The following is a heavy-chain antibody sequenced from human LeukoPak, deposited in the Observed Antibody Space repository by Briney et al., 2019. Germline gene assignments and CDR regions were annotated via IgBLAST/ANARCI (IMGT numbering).Heavy chain of an antibody. CDR1: GFSFRNYW. CDR3: VRLMGGVTTHDF. D-gene: IGHD4-11*01. V-gene: IGHV3-7*01. CDR2: VRTDGGQA. Sequence: GGSLRLSREPPGFSFRNYWIGWVPQAPGKGRGGVASVRTDGGQAYYLDSIKGRFTIYRDNAENSLYLQMSSLRAEDTAVYYCVRLMGGVTTHDFWGQGTLVTVSS. J-gene: IGHJ4*02.